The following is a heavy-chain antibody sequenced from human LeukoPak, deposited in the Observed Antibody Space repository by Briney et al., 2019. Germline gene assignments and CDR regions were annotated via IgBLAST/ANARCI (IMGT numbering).Heavy chain of an antibody. D-gene: IGHD5-12*01. J-gene: IGHJ6*02. CDR2: MNNGPGAT. CDR1: GFSFSTSP. CDR3: TKTHYDLLDV. Sequence: PGGSLRLSCAASGFSFSTSPMSWVRQPPGKGLEWVSAMNNGPGATFYRGSVRGRFTISRDDSKSTLYLQMNSLRAEDTGTYYCTKTHYDLLDVWGQGTTVTVSS. V-gene: IGHV3-23*01.